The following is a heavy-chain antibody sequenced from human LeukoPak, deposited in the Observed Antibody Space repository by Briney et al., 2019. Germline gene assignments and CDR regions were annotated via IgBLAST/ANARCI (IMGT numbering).Heavy chain of an antibody. CDR2: MNPNSGNT. V-gene: IGHV1-8*03. Sequence: ASVKVSCKASGYTFTSYDINWVRQATGQGLEWMGWMNPNSGNTGYAQKFQGRVTITRNTSISTAYMELSSLRSEDTAVYYCATAPRAFIAAAGFDYWGQGTLVTVSS. CDR3: ATAPRAFIAAAGFDY. J-gene: IGHJ4*02. CDR1: GYTFTSYD. D-gene: IGHD6-13*01.